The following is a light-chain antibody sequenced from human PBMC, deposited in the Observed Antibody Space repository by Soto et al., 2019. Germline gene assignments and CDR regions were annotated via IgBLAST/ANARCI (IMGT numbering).Light chain of an antibody. J-gene: IGKJ3*01. CDR2: GAS. CDR3: QHSHYTSLFT. CDR1: QSISNF. V-gene: IGKV1-39*01. Sequence: DIQMTQSPSSLSASVGDRVTITCRASQSISNFLNWYQQKPGKAPNLLIYGASSLQSGVPSRFSGSGSGTDFTLTITSLQPEDFATYFCQHSHYTSLFTFGPGTKVDVK.